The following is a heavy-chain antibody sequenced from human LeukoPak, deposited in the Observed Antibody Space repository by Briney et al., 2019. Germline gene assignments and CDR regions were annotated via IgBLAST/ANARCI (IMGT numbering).Heavy chain of an antibody. D-gene: IGHD3-10*01. CDR2: IYYSGST. CDR1: GGSISSGDYY. J-gene: IGHJ6*02. Sequence: PSQTLSLTCTVSGGSISSGDYYWSWIRQPPGKGLEWIGYIYYSGSTNYNPSLKSRVTISVDTSKNQFSLKLSSVTAADTAVYYCARSPNLWFGESYYYYYGMDVWGQGTTVTVSS. V-gene: IGHV4-30-4*08. CDR3: ARSPNLWFGESYYYYYGMDV.